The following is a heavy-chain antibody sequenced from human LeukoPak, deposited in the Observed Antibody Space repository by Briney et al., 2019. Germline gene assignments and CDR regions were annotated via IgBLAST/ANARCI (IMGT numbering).Heavy chain of an antibody. V-gene: IGHV3-30*02. CDR1: GFTFSTYG. D-gene: IGHD4-17*01. CDR3: AKGYGFGTDH. CDR2: MGYDGSKQ. J-gene: IGHJ4*02. Sequence: GGSLRLSCAASGFTFSTYGMHWARQAPGKGLEWVAFMGYDGSKQYYVHSVKGRFTISRENYKNTLYLQMNSLRPEDTAVYYYAKGYGFGTDHWGQGTLVTVSS.